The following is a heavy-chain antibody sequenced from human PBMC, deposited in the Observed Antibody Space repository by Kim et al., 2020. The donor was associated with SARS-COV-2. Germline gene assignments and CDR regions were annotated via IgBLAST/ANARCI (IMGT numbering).Heavy chain of an antibody. Sequence: GGSLRLSCAASGFTFSSYGMHWVRQAPGKGLEWVAVISYDGSNKYYADSVKGRFTISRDNSKNTLYLQMNSLRAEDTAVYYCAAGSSTGVAGAFDIWGQGTMVTVSS. D-gene: IGHD7-27*01. J-gene: IGHJ3*02. CDR2: ISYDGSNK. V-gene: IGHV3-30*04. CDR3: AAGSSTGVAGAFDI. CDR1: GFTFSSYG.